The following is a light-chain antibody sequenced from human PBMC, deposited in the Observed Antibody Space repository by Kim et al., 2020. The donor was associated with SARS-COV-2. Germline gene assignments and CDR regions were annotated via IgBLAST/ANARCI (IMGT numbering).Light chain of an antibody. CDR3: AAWDNKLNWV. V-gene: IGLV1-47*02. CDR1: RSNIGSNF. CDR2: STS. J-gene: IGLJ3*02. Sequence: QPVLTQPPSASGAPGQTVTISCSGSRSNIGSNFVYWLQQVPGTAPKLLMYSTSQRPSGVSDRFSGSKSGTSASLAISGLRSEDEADYYCAAWDNKLNWVFGGGTQLTVL.